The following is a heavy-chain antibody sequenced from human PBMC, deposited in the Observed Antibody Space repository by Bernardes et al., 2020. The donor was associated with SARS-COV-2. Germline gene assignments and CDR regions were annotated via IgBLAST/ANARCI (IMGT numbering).Heavy chain of an antibody. V-gene: IGHV3-74*03. CDR3: ARQITGEI. D-gene: IGHD1-20*01. J-gene: IGHJ6*02. CDR1: GFEFSGYW. CDR2: IKRDGSSI. Sequence: GSLRLSCVASGFEFSGYWMNWVRQAPGKGLEWVSRIKRDGSSITYAESVKGRFTISRDNTKNTLFLQMTSLRIDDTAVYYCARQITGEIWGQGTAVTVSS.